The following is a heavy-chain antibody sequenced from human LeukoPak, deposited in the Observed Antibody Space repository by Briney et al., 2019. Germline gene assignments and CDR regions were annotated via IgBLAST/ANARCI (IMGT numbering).Heavy chain of an antibody. CDR2: IDYSGST. CDR1: GGSISSGGYY. D-gene: IGHD2-21*02. J-gene: IGHJ4*02. V-gene: IGHV4-31*03. Sequence: SETLSLTCTVSGGSISSGGYYWSWIRQHPGKGLEWIGYIDYSGSTYYNPSLKSRVTISVDTSKNQFSLKLSSVTAADTAVYYWARVTRLNFDYWGQGTLVTVSS. CDR3: ARVTRLNFDY.